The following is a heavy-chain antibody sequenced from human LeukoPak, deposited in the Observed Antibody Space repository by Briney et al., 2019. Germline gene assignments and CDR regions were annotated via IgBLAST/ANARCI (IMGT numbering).Heavy chain of an antibody. V-gene: IGHV1-46*02. J-gene: IGHJ6*03. CDR2: INPNGGVT. CDR1: GYAFHIYY. D-gene: IGHD2-15*01. Sequence: GASVKVSCKASGYAFHIYYLHWVRQAPGQGLEWMGIINPNGGVTSYAQKFQGRVTMTRDMSTSTVYMELSSLRSEDTAVYYCARTPSYSISSPLYYYYYYMDVWGKGTTVTVSS. CDR3: ARTPSYSISSPLYYYYYYMDV.